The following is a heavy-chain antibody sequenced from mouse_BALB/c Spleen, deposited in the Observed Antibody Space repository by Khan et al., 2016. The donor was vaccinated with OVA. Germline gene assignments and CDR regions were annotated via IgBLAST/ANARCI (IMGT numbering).Heavy chain of an antibody. D-gene: IGHD1-1*01. CDR1: GYSITSDYA. V-gene: IGHV3-2*02. CDR3: ARRYYYGQWYFDV. J-gene: IGHJ1*01. CDR2: ISYSGST. Sequence: EVQLQESGPGLVKPSQSLSLTCTVTGYSITSDYAWNWIRQFPGNKLEWMAYISYSGSTSSNPSLNRRISITRDTSKNQFFLQLNSVTTEDTATXYCARRYYYGQWYFDVWGAGTTVTVSS.